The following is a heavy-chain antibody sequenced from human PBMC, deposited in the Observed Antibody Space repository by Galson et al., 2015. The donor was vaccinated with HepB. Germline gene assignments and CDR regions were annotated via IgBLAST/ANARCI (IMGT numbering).Heavy chain of an antibody. CDR3: ARDGGGNEANY. CDR2: IIPILDIS. J-gene: IGHJ4*02. Sequence: SCKASGGTFSSYAITWVRQTPGQGLEWMGGIIPILDISHYAQKFQGRVTITADKSTTTAYMELSSLRSEDTAVYYCARDGGGNEANYWGQGTLVTVSS. V-gene: IGHV1-69*10. D-gene: IGHD3-16*01. CDR1: GGTFSSYA.